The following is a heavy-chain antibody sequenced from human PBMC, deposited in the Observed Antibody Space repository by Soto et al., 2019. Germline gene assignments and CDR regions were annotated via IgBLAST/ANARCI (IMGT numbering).Heavy chain of an antibody. J-gene: IGHJ5*02. CDR3: ARGRTIFGVASNWFDP. V-gene: IGHV4-61*01. D-gene: IGHD3-3*01. CDR1: GGSVSSGSYY. CDR2: IYYSGST. Sequence: SETLSLTCTVSGGSVSSGSYYWSWIRQPPGKGLEWIGYIYYSGSTNYNPSLKSRVTISVDTSKNQFSLKLSSVTAADTAVYYCARGRTIFGVASNWFDPWGQGTLVTVSS.